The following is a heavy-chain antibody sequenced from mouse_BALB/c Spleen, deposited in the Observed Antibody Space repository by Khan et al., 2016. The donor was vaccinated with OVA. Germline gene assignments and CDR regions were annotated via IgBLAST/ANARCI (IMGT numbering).Heavy chain of an antibody. J-gene: IGHJ1*01. Sequence: QIQLVQSGPELKKPGETVKISCKASGYTFTNSGMNWVKQAPGKGLKWMGWINTYTGEPTYADDFKGRFAFSLETSASTAYLQINNLKNEDMTTYFCARISSYWYSDVWGAGTTVTVSS. V-gene: IGHV9-1*02. CDR2: INTYTGEP. CDR1: GYTFTNSG. CDR3: ARISSYWYSDV. D-gene: IGHD6-2*01.